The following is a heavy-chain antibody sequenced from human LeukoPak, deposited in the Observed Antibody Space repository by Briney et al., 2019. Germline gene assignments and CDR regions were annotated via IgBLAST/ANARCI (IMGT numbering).Heavy chain of an antibody. Sequence: SETLSLTCTVSGGSISSSTYPWGWIRQPPGNGLEWIGSIYYSGTTYYNPSLKSRVTISVDTSKNQFSLKLSSVIAADTAVYYCARVAAARTRWFDPWGQGTLVTVSS. D-gene: IGHD6-13*01. CDR1: GGSISSSTYP. CDR3: ARVAAARTRWFDP. J-gene: IGHJ5*02. V-gene: IGHV4-39*01. CDR2: IYYSGTT.